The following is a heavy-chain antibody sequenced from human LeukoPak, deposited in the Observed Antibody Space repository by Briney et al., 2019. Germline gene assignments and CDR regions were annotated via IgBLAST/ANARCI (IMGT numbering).Heavy chain of an antibody. D-gene: IGHD2-2*02. V-gene: IGHV1-69*13. CDR3: ARGKGCSSTSCYTNYYYGMDV. Sequence: ASVKVSCKASGGTFSSYAISWVRQAPGQGLEWMGGIIPIFGTANYAQKFQGRVTITADESTSTAYMELSSLRSEDTAVYYCARGKGCSSTSCYTNYYYGMDVWGEGTTVTVSS. J-gene: IGHJ6*04. CDR2: IIPIFGTA. CDR1: GGTFSSYA.